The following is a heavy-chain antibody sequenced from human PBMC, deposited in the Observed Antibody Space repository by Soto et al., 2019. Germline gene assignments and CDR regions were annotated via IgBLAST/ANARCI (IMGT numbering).Heavy chain of an antibody. Sequence: KPSETLSLTCTVSGGSISSGGYYWSWIRQHPGKGLEWIGYIYYSGSTYYNPSLKSRVTISVDTSKNQFSLKLSSVTAADTAVYYCARDHRSGYGFDVRAFDIWGQGTMVTVSS. V-gene: IGHV4-31*03. CDR3: ARDHRSGYGFDVRAFDI. J-gene: IGHJ3*02. CDR2: IYYSGST. CDR1: GGSISSGGYY. D-gene: IGHD5-12*01.